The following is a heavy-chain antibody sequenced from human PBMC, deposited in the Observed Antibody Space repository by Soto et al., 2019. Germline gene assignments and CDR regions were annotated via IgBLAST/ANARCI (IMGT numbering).Heavy chain of an antibody. V-gene: IGHV2-5*01. CDR3: AHRPTSAYYYYYGMDV. CDR2: IYWNDDK. D-gene: IGHD6-13*01. J-gene: IGHJ6*02. CDR1: GFSLSTSGVG. Sequence: SGPTLVNPTQTLTLTCTFSGFSLSTSGVGVGWIRQPPGKALGWLALIYWNDDKRYSPSLKSRLTITKDTSKNQVVLTMTNMDPVDTATYYCAHRPTSAYYYYYGMDVWGQGTTVTVSS.